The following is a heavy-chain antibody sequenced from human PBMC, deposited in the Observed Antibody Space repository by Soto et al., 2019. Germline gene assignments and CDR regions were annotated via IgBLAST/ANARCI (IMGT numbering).Heavy chain of an antibody. CDR1: GGSISSGGYY. Sequence: QVQLQESGPGLVKPSQTLSLTCTVSGGSISSGGYYWSWIRQHPGKGLEWIGYIYYSGSTYYNPSLSRRVTILVDTANNQFSLMLSSVTAADTAVYYCATDPSGSSTSWHPRSGMDVWGQGTTVTVSS. V-gene: IGHV4-31*03. J-gene: IGHJ6*02. CDR2: IYYSGST. D-gene: IGHD2-2*01. CDR3: ATDPSGSSTSWHPRSGMDV.